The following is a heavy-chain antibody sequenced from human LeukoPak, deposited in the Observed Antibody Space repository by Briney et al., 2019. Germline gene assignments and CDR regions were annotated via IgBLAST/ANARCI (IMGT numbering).Heavy chain of an antibody. CDR3: ARRRGGATFGY. V-gene: IGHV4-39*01. D-gene: IGHD1-26*01. J-gene: IGHJ4*02. CDR2: IYYSGST. CDR1: GGYISSSSYY. Sequence: SETLSLTCTVSGGYISSSSYYWGWIRQPPGRGLEWIGSIYYSGSTYYNPSLKSRVTISVDTSKNQFSLKLSSVTAADTAVYYCARRRGGATFGYWGQGTLVTVSS.